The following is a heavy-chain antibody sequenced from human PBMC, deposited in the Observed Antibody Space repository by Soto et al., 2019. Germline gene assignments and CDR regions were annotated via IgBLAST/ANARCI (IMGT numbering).Heavy chain of an antibody. CDR2: IYHNGNT. Sequence: QPQLQESGPGLVKPSETLSLTCTVSGYSISSSASYWAWIRQPPGKGLGWIGSIYHNGNTYRNPSPKSRGTISLDTSMHQFSLRLSAVTVAETAMYYCARHPTRLWFGDGPDYWGQGTLVTVSS. CDR3: ARHPTRLWFGDGPDY. D-gene: IGHD3-10*01. J-gene: IGHJ4*02. V-gene: IGHV4-39*01. CDR1: GYSISSSASY.